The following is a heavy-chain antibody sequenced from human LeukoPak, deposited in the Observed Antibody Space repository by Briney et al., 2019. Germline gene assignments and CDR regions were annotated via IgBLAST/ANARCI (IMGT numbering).Heavy chain of an antibody. Sequence: SETLPLTCAVSGGSISSGGSSWSWIRQPPGKGLEWIGYIYHSGSTYYNPSLKSRVTISVDRSKNQFSLKLSSVTAADTAVYYCAREVGYSNYHWFDPWGQGTLVTVSS. D-gene: IGHD4-11*01. V-gene: IGHV4-30-2*01. J-gene: IGHJ5*02. CDR1: GGSISSGGSS. CDR2: IYHSGST. CDR3: AREVGYSNYHWFDP.